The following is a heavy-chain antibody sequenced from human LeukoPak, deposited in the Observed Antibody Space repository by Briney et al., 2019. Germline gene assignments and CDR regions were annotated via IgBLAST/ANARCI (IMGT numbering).Heavy chain of an antibody. CDR3: AAVSYYDSSGYYN. CDR1: GFPFTSSA. D-gene: IGHD3-22*01. J-gene: IGHJ4*02. Sequence: SVKVSCKASGFPFTSSAMQWVRQARGQRLEWIGWIVVGSGNTNYAQKSQERVTITRDMSTSTAYMELSSLRSEDTAVYYCAAVSYYDSSGYYNWGQGTLVTVSS. V-gene: IGHV1-58*02. CDR2: IVVGSGNT.